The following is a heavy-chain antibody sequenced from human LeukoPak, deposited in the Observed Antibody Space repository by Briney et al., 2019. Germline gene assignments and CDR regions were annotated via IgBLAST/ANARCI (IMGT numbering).Heavy chain of an antibody. CDR3: ASLYGSGSYGYYGMDV. CDR2: IYHSGST. J-gene: IGHJ6*04. Sequence: SGTLSLTCAVSGGSISSSNWWSWVRPPPGKGLEWIGEIYHSGSTNYNPSLKSRVTISVDKSKNQFSLKLSSVTAADTAVYYCASLYGSGSYGYYGMDVWGKGTTVTVSS. CDR1: GGSISSSNW. D-gene: IGHD3-10*01. V-gene: IGHV4-4*02.